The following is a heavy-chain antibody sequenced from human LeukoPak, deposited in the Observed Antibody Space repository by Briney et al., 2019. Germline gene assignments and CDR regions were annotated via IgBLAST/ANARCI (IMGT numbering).Heavy chain of an antibody. V-gene: IGHV3-33*01. Sequence: PGGSLRLSCAASGVTFSSDVMHWVRQAPGKGLEWVAEIWYDGSNKYYADSVKGRFTISRDNAKNTLYLQMDSLRAEDTAVYYCARDRSTTVTFFDYWGQGTLVTVSS. CDR3: ARDRSTTVTFFDY. J-gene: IGHJ4*02. CDR1: GVTFSSDV. CDR2: IWYDGSNK. D-gene: IGHD4-17*01.